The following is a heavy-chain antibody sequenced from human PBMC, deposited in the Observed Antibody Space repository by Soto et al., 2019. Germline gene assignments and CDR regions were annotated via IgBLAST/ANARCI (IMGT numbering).Heavy chain of an antibody. CDR3: ARIVESGYTIDFDL. V-gene: IGHV4-30-4*01. J-gene: IGHJ2*01. Sequence: QVQLQESGPGLVKPSQTLSVTCTVPGGSISSGDYYWSWIRQPPGKGLEWIGYIYYSGSTNYNPSLSSRVSISVDTSKNQFSLNLSSVTAADTAVYYCARIVESGYTIDFDLWGRDTLVTVSS. D-gene: IGHD3-16*02. CDR2: IYYSGST. CDR1: GGSISSGDYY.